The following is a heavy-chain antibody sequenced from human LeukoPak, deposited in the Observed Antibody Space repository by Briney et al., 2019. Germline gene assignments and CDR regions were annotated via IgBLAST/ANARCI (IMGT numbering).Heavy chain of an antibody. Sequence: GGSLRLSCAASGFTFSTYSMNWVRQAPGKGLEWVSYISTGSGTIYYADSVKGRFPISRDNAKNSLFLQMNSLRDEDTAVYYCARGVDYWGQGTLVTVSS. V-gene: IGHV3-48*02. J-gene: IGHJ4*02. CDR1: GFTFSTYS. CDR3: ARGVDY. CDR2: ISTGSGTI.